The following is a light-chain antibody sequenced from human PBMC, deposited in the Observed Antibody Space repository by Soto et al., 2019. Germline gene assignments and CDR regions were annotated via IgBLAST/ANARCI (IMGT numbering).Light chain of an antibody. Sequence: DIQMTQSPPTLSASVGDRVTITCRASQGIVRWLAWYQQKPGKAPKLLIYDASSLESGVPSRFSGSGAGTEFTLTISSLXXXXXXTYYCQHYYGFSRTFGQGTKVEIK. CDR3: QHYYGFSRT. V-gene: IGKV1-5*01. CDR1: QGIVRW. J-gene: IGKJ1*01. CDR2: DAS.